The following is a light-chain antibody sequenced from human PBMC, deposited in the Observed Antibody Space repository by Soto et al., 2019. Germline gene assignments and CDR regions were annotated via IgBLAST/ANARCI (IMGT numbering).Light chain of an antibody. V-gene: IGKV1D-13*01. J-gene: IGKJ2*01. CDR1: QDIKTY. CDR2: GTF. CDR3: QQYNDWPPYT. Sequence: AIQLTQSPSSLSASVGDRVSITCRASQDIKTYLAWYQQKQGKAPKLLISGTFTLQSGVPSRFNGSGSGTDFTLTISSLQSEDFAVYYCQQYNDWPPYTFGQGTKLEIK.